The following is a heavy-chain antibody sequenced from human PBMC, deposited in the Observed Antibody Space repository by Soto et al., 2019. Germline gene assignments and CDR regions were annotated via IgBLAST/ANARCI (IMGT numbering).Heavy chain of an antibody. V-gene: IGHV4-59*01. CDR3: ACLTIKRGPVWFAP. CDR1: GGSISSYY. CDR2: IYYSGST. Sequence: SETLSLSCTVSGGSISSYYWRWIRQPPGKGLEWIGYIYYSGSTNYNPSLMSRVTISVDTSKNQFSLKLSSVTAADTAVYYCACLTIKRGPVWFAPWGQGTLVTVSS. D-gene: IGHD3-10*01. J-gene: IGHJ5*02.